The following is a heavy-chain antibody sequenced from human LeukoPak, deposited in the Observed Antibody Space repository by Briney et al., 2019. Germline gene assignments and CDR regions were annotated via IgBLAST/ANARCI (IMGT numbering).Heavy chain of an antibody. Sequence: GGSLRLSCAASGFTFSSYSMNWVRQAPGKGLVWVSRINSDGSSTSYADSVKGRFTISRDNAKNTLYLQMNSLRAEDTAVYYCARDFTTMVRGVIHYWGQGTLVTVSS. D-gene: IGHD3-10*01. J-gene: IGHJ4*02. CDR3: ARDFTTMVRGVIHY. CDR1: GFTFSSYS. V-gene: IGHV3-74*01. CDR2: INSDGSST.